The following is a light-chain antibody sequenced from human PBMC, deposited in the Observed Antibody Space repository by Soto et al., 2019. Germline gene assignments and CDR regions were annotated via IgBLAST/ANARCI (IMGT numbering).Light chain of an antibody. J-gene: IGKJ1*01. CDR2: DAS. CDR3: QQPSLWT. CDR1: QSINNY. Sequence: EIVLTQSPATLSLSPGERATLSCRASQSINNYLAWYQQNPGQAPRLLIYDASNRATGIPARFSGSGSGTDFTLTISSLEPEDFAFYYYQQPSLWTFGQGTKIEIK. V-gene: IGKV3-11*01.